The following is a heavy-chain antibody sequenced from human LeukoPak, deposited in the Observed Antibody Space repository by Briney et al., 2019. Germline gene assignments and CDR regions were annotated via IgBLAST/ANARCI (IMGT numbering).Heavy chain of an antibody. D-gene: IGHD3-9*01. Sequence: GGSLRLSCAASGFTFSSYAMHWVRQAPGKGLEWVAVISYDGSNKYYADSVKGRFTISRDNSKNTLYLQMNSLRAEDTAVYYCARPHTTGPYYYYYMDVWGKGTTVTVSS. CDR2: ISYDGSNK. CDR3: ARPHTTGPYYYYYMDV. CDR1: GFTFSSYA. J-gene: IGHJ6*03. V-gene: IGHV3-30-3*01.